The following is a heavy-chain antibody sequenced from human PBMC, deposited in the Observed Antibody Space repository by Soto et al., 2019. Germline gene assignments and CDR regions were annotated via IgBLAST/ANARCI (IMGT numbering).Heavy chain of an antibody. J-gene: IGHJ5*02. CDR2: ISQSSAYT. D-gene: IGHD2-21*02. Sequence: GGSLRLSCAASGFTFGAYSMSWVRQAPGKALEWVSSISQSSAYTHYADSVKGRFTISRDDSRNTLYLQMNSLRADDTAVYYCAKDGVKGDGLWLVGAWGQGTVVTVSS. CDR3: AKDGVKGDGLWLVGA. CDR1: GFTFGAYS. V-gene: IGHV3-23*01.